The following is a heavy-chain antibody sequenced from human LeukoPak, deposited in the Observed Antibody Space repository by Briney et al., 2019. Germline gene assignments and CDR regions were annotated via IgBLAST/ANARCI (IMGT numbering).Heavy chain of an antibody. CDR2: INPNSGGT. CDR1: GYTFTGYY. V-gene: IGHV1-2*02. J-gene: IGHJ4*02. CDR3: ARGGDGSGSLPYFDY. Sequence: ASVKVSCKASGYTFTGYYMHWVRQAPGQGLEWMGWINPNSGGTNYAQKFQGRVTMTRDTSISTAYMELSRLRSDDTAVYYCARGGDGSGSLPYFDYWGQGTLVTVSS. D-gene: IGHD3-10*01.